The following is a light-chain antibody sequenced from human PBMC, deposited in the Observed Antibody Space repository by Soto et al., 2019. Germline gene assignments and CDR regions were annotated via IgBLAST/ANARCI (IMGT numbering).Light chain of an antibody. J-gene: IGKJ1*01. V-gene: IGKV3-20*01. CDR1: QSVSSSY. CDR3: QQYGSSRWT. Sequence: DIVLTQSPVTLSLSTGERATLSCRASQSVSSSYLAWYQQKPGQAPRLLIYGASSRATGIPDRFSGSGSGTDFTLTISRLEPEDFAVYYCQQYGSSRWTFGQGTKVDIK. CDR2: GAS.